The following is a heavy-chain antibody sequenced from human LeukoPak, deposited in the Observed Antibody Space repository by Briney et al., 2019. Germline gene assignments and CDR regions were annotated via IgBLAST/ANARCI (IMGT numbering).Heavy chain of an antibody. V-gene: IGHV1-69*04. D-gene: IGHD3-16*01. J-gene: IGHJ4*02. CDR1: GGTFSSYT. CDR3: ARDLGQLYYFDY. CDR2: IIPILGIA. Sequence: GASVKVSCKASGGTFSSYTISWVRQAPGQGLEWMGRIIPILGIANYAQRFQGRVTITADKSTSTAYMELSGLRSEDTAVYYCARDLGQLYYFDYWGQGTLVTVSS.